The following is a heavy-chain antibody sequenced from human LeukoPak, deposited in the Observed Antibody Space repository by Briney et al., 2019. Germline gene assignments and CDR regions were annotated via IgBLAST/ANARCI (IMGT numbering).Heavy chain of an antibody. CDR2: ISYDGSNK. CDR1: GFTFSSYA. Sequence: GRSLRLSCAASGFTFSSYAMHWVRQAPGKGLEWVAVISYDGSNKYYADSVKGRFTISRDNSKNTLYLQMNSLRAEDTATYYCVKALNYWYFDLWGRGKLVTVSS. CDR3: VKALNYWYFDL. V-gene: IGHV3-30-3*01. J-gene: IGHJ2*01.